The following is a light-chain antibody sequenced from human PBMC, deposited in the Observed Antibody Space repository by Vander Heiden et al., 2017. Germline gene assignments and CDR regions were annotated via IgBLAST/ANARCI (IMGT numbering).Light chain of an antibody. CDR2: AAS. CDR3: QQSDSTPLT. J-gene: IGKJ2*01. CDR1: QSISSY. Sequence: DILMHQSPSSLSASVGDRVTITCRASQSISSYLNWYQQKPGKAPKLLIYAASSLQSGVPSRFSGSGSGTDFTLTISRLQPEDFATYYCQQSDSTPLTFGQGTKVEIK. V-gene: IGKV1-39*01.